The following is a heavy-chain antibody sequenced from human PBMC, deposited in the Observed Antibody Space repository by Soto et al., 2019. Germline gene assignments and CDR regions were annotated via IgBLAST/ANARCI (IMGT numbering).Heavy chain of an antibody. CDR3: ARERQWAPLIY. CDR2: VSGYNRNT. V-gene: IGHV1-18*01. Sequence: QVQLVQSGVEVKMPGASVKLACKASGYTFTNYGLTWVRQVPGQGLEWIGWVSGYNRNTNYAQKFEDRVIMTTDTSTSTAFMELRSLRPDDKGIYFCARERQWAPLIYWGQGTLLTVSP. CDR1: GYTFTNYG. J-gene: IGHJ4*02. D-gene: IGHD6-19*01.